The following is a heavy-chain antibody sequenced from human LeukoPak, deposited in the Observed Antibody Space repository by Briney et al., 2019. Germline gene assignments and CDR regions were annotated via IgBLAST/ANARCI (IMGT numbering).Heavy chain of an antibody. D-gene: IGHD2-2*01. CDR1: GFTFSLYA. CDR2: INDDGSDI. J-gene: IGHJ4*02. Sequence: TGGSLRPSCAASGFTFSLYAMNWVRQAPGKGLEWVSYINDDGSDIHYAGSVRGRFTISRDDARKTLYLQLSSLRVEDTAVYYCARDTFQPGLIDSWGQGTLVTVSS. CDR3: ARDTFQPGLIDS. V-gene: IGHV3-21*05.